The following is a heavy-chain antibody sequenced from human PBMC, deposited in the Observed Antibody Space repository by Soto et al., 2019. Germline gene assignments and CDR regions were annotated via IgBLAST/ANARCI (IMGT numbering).Heavy chain of an antibody. D-gene: IGHD4-17*01. Sequence: PGGSLRLSCAASGFTFSSYAMHWVRQAPGKGLEWVAVISYDGSNKYYADSVKGRFTISRDNSKNTLYLQMNSLRAEDTAVYYCASGDYGGNSDYYGMDVWGQGTTVTVSS. CDR3: ASGDYGGNSDYYGMDV. J-gene: IGHJ6*02. V-gene: IGHV3-30-3*01. CDR2: ISYDGSNK. CDR1: GFTFSSYA.